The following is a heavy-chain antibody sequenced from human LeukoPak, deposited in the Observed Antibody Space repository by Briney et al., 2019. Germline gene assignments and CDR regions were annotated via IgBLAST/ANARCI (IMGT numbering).Heavy chain of an antibody. J-gene: IGHJ4*02. V-gene: IGHV1-18*01. D-gene: IGHD1-1*01. CDR3: ARDGTYANSYFGY. Sequence: ASVKVSCKASGYTFTSYGISWVRQAPGQGLEWMGWISAYNGNTNYAQKFQGRVTMTWDTSISTAYMELSRLTSDDTAVYYCARDGTYANSYFGYWGQGSLVTVSS. CDR2: ISAYNGNT. CDR1: GYTFTSYG.